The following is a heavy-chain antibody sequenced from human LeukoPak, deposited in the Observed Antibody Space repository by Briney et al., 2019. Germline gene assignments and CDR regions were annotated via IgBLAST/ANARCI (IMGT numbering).Heavy chain of an antibody. V-gene: IGHV4-39*07. CDR3: ARVYRDGLDY. CDR2: IYYSGST. J-gene: IGHJ4*02. CDR1: GGSISSSSYY. Sequence: PSETLSLTCTVSGGSISSSSYYWGWVRQPPGKGLEWIGSIYYSGSTYYNPSLKSRVTISVDTSKNQFSLKLSSVTAADTAVYYCARVYRDGLDYWGQGTLVTVSS. D-gene: IGHD3-16*02.